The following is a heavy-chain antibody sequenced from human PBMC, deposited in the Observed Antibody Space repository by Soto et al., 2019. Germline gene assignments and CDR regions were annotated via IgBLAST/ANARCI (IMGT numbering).Heavy chain of an antibody. D-gene: IGHD3-10*01. CDR2: IYYSGST. J-gene: IGHJ4*02. Sequence: SETLSLTCTVSGGSISSYYWSWIQQPPGKGLEWIGYIYYSGSTNYNPSLKSRVTISVDTSKNQFSLKLSSVTAADTAVYYWAGDRGGGSGDYWGQGTLVTVSS. V-gene: IGHV4-59*01. CDR3: AGDRGGGSGDY. CDR1: GGSISSYY.